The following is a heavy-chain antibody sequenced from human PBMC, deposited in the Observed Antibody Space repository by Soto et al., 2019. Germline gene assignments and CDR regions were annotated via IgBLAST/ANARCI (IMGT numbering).Heavy chain of an antibody. J-gene: IGHJ4*02. V-gene: IGHV1-8*01. CDR2: MNPNSGNT. D-gene: IGHD3-10*01. CDR3: ARGIITMGPYYFDS. CDR1: GYTFTSYD. Sequence: QVQLVQSGAEVKKPGASVKVSCKASGYTFTSYDINWVRQATGQGLEWMGWMNPNSGNTGYAQKFQGRVTMTRNTSISTAYMELSSLRSEDTAIYYCARGIITMGPYYFDSWGQGTLVTVSS.